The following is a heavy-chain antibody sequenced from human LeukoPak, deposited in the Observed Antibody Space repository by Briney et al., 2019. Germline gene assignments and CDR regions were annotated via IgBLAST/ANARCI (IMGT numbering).Heavy chain of an antibody. D-gene: IGHD2-2*01. CDR1: VGSISSKDYY. CDR3: ARPDRGDCSSTSCYGGYYYYYMDV. V-gene: IGHV4-39*01. Sequence: SETLSLTCTVSVGSISSKDYYWGWIRQPPGKGLEYVGSVYFSGTTYYNPSLKSRVTISIDTSKNQFSLNLSSVTAADTAVYYCARPDRGDCSSTSCYGGYYYYYMDVWGKGTTVTVSS. CDR2: VYFSGTT. J-gene: IGHJ6*03.